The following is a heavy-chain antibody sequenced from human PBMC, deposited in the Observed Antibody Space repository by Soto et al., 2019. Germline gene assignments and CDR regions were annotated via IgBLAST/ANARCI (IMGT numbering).Heavy chain of an antibody. CDR3: ARDSRYTYGVDY. CDR1: EFTFSNYW. Sequence: GGSLRLSCAASEFTFSNYWMHWVRQAPGKGLVWVSRISGDGRTTSYSDSVKGRFTISRDNAKNTLYLQMDSLRAEDTAVYYCARDSRYTYGVDYWGQGTLVTVSS. D-gene: IGHD5-18*01. J-gene: IGHJ4*02. V-gene: IGHV3-74*01. CDR2: ISGDGRTT.